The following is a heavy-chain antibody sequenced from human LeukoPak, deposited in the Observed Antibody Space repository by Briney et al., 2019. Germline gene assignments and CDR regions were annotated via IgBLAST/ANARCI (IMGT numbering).Heavy chain of an antibody. CDR3: TRETSSRYFDY. J-gene: IGHJ4*02. V-gene: IGHV1-69*05. CDR1: GGTFSNYG. Sequence: SVKVSCKAPGGTFSNYGINWVRQAPGQGLEWMGGIIPIFGTVNYAQKFQDRVTITTDESTSTAYMELSSLSSDDTAVYYCTRETSSRYFDYWGQGTLVTVSS. CDR2: IIPIFGTV.